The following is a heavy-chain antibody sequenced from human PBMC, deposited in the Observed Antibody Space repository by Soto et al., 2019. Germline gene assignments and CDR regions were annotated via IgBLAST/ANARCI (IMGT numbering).Heavy chain of an antibody. CDR3: ARETGVVIPVNGEFEF. Sequence: QVQLVQSGGEVKKPGASVKVSCKTSGYSFTTYSITWVRQAPGQGLEWLGWISANNGNTKYAQKFQDSVIMTTDTSTSTAYLEMKSLTSDDTAVDYCARETGVVIPVNGEFEFWGQGTLVTVSS. V-gene: IGHV1-18*01. CDR2: ISANNGNT. D-gene: IGHD2-21*01. J-gene: IGHJ4*02. CDR1: GYSFTTYS.